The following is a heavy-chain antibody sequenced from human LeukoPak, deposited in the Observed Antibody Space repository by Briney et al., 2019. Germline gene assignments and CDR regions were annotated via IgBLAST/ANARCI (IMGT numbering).Heavy chain of an antibody. Sequence: PSQTLSLTCNVSGGSISSGGSRWSWIRQHPGKGLEWIGYIYYSGSTYYNPSLESRLTMSVDTSKNQFSLHLTSVTAADTAVYYCARGVTLIVVVIHDWYFDLWGRGTVFTVSS. J-gene: IGHJ2*01. CDR3: ARGVTLIVVVIHDWYFDL. D-gene: IGHD3-22*01. CDR1: GGSISSGGSR. V-gene: IGHV4-31*03. CDR2: IYYSGST.